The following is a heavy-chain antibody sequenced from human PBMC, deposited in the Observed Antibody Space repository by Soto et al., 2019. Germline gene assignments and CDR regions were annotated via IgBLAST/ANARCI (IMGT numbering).Heavy chain of an antibody. J-gene: IGHJ4*02. CDR1: GGSVSSGSCY. D-gene: IGHD6-19*01. Sequence: QVQLQESGPGLVKPSETLSLTCTVSGGSVSSGSCYWSWIRQPPGKGLEWIGYIYYSGSTNYNPSLKSRVTISVDTSKNQFSLKLSSVTAADTAVYYCARSPRRAVAGTGGFDYWGQGTLVTVSS. V-gene: IGHV4-61*01. CDR3: ARSPRRAVAGTGGFDY. CDR2: IYYSGST.